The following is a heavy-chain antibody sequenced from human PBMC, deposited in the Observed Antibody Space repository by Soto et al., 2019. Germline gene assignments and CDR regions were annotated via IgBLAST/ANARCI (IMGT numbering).Heavy chain of an antibody. V-gene: IGHV4-39*01. Sequence: PSETLSLTCTVSGGSISSSSYYWGWIRQPPGKGLEWIGSIYYSGSTYYNPSLKSRVTISVDTSKNQFSLKLSSVTAADTAVYYCARHDLRPGIAAAALLNWFDPWGQGTLVTVSS. D-gene: IGHD6-13*01. CDR3: ARHDLRPGIAAAALLNWFDP. CDR2: IYYSGST. J-gene: IGHJ5*02. CDR1: GGSISSSSYY.